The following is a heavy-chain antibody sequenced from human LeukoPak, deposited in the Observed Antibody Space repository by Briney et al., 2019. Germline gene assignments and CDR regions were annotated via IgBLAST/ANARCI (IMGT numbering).Heavy chain of an antibody. J-gene: IGHJ4*02. CDR2: ISSSGSTI. V-gene: IGHV3-48*03. D-gene: IGHD5-18*01. CDR1: GFTFSSYE. Sequence: GGSLRLSCAASGFTFSSYERNWVRQAPGKGLGRVSYISSSGSTIYYAASVKGRFTISRDNAKNSLYLQMNSLRAEDTAVYYCARDSDTALFDYWGQGTLVTVSS. CDR3: ARDSDTALFDY.